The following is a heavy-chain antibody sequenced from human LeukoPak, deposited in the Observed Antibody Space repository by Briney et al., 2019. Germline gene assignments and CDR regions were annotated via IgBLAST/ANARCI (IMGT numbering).Heavy chain of an antibody. V-gene: IGHV3-7*01. D-gene: IGHD1-14*01. CDR3: ARANSLGS. CDR2: IKRDGSEK. Sequence: GGSLRLSCEAAGFTFSNYWMSWVRQAPGKGLEWVANIKRDGSEKYYVDSVKGRFTISRDNAKNSLYLQMNSLRADDTAVYYCARANSLGSWGQGSLVTVSS. J-gene: IGHJ4*02. CDR1: GFTFSNYW.